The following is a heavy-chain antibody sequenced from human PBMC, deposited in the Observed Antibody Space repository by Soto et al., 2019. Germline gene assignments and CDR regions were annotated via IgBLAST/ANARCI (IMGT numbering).Heavy chain of an antibody. V-gene: IGHV4-61*05. CDR1: SDSINICGDD. CDR3: ATLPPRIVVVVLPIPS. CDR2: IYYSGST. J-gene: IGHJ4*02. D-gene: IGHD2-15*01. Sequence: LPETLSLTSASSSDSINICGDDVSWIRKPPGKGLEWIGYIYYSGSTKYNPSLKNRVTISLDKSNNQFSLNLKSVTAADTAVYYCATLPPRIVVVVLPIPSWGQGTLVTVSS.